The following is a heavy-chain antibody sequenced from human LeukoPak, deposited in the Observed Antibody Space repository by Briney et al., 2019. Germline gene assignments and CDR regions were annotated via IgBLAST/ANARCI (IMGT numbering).Heavy chain of an antibody. V-gene: IGHV3-7*05. Sequence: PGGSLSLSCEASGFTFSDFWMTWVRQAPGKGLECVASIKQDGSENYYVDSVKGRFTISRDNAKNSLYLQMNSLRAEDTALYYCARLGVGATRDAFDIWGQGTMVTVSS. CDR2: IKQDGSEN. J-gene: IGHJ3*02. CDR3: ARLGVGATRDAFDI. CDR1: GFTFSDFW. D-gene: IGHD1-26*01.